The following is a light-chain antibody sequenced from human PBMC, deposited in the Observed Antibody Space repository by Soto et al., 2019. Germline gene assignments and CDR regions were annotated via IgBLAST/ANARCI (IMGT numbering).Light chain of an antibody. J-gene: IGLJ2*01. Sequence: QSALTQPASVSGSPGQSITISCTGIYSDIANYDFVSWYQQHPANAPRLLIFEGTKRPSGVSSRFSVSRSGTTASLPLSGLQAEDEAAYYCCSYVSGGVFGGGTKVTLL. V-gene: IGLV2-23*01. CDR3: CSYVSGGV. CDR1: YSDIANYDF. CDR2: EGT.